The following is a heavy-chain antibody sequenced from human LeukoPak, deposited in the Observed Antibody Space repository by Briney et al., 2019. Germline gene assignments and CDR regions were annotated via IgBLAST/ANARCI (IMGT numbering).Heavy chain of an antibody. Sequence: GASVKVSCKASGYTFIGYYMHWVRQAPGQGLEWMGWINPNSGGTNYAQKFQGRVTMTRDTSISTAYMELSRLRSDDTAVYYCARESTVWGSYRYVDAFDIWGQGTMVTVSS. D-gene: IGHD3-16*02. V-gene: IGHV1-2*02. CDR2: INPNSGGT. J-gene: IGHJ3*02. CDR1: GYTFIGYY. CDR3: ARESTVWGSYRYVDAFDI.